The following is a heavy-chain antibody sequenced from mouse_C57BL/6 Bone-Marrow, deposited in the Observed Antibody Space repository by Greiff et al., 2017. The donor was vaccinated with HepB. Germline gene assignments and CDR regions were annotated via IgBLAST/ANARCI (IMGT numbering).Heavy chain of an antibody. CDR2: IWRGGST. J-gene: IGHJ1*03. CDR1: GFSLTSYG. D-gene: IGHD2-4*01. V-gene: IGHV2-5*01. Sequence: QVHVKQSGPGLVQPSQSLSITCTVSGFSLTSYGVHWVRQSPGKGLEWLGVIWRGGSTDYNAAFMSRLSITKDNSKSQVFFKMNSLQADDTAIYYCAKNSYDYDDPYWYFDVWGTGTTVTVSS. CDR3: AKNSYDYDDPYWYFDV.